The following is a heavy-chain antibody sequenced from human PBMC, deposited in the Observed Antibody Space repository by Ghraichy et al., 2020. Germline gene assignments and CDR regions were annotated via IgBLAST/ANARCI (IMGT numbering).Heavy chain of an antibody. CDR1: GITISYNY. D-gene: IGHD2-15*01. J-gene: IGHJ4*02. CDR3: AISTSGGRDGFDY. Sequence: GGSLRLSCSASGITISYNYMVWVRQAPGKGLEWVSHIYGDSGTDYADSVKGRFTISRDNSKNTFYLQMNSLKTEDTAVYYCAISTSGGRDGFDYWGQGTLVTVSA. V-gene: IGHV3-53*05. CDR2: IYGDSGT.